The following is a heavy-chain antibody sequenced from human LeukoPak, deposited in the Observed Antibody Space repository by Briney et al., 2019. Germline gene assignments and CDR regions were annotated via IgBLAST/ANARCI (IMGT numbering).Heavy chain of an antibody. Sequence: ASVKVSCKASGYTFTSYGISWVRQAPGQGLEWMGWISAYNGNTNYAQKLQGRVTMTTDTSTSAVYMELRSLRSDDTAVDYCAREYYYDSSEGWFDRWGQGTLVTVSS. D-gene: IGHD3-22*01. V-gene: IGHV1-18*01. CDR3: AREYYYDSSEGWFDR. J-gene: IGHJ5*02. CDR2: ISAYNGNT. CDR1: GYTFTSYG.